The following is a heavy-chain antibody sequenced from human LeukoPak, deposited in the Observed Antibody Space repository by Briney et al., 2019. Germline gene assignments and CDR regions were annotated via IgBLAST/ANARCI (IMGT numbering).Heavy chain of an antibody. V-gene: IGHV3-11*06. J-gene: IGHJ4*02. CDR2: IGKSGTHT. CDR1: GFTFSDYY. CDR3: ARVLASGSPLDY. Sequence: PGGSLRLSCAASGFTFSDYYMIWIRQAPGKGLEWVSYIGKSGTHTNYADSVKGRFTISRDNAKNSLYLQMDSLRAEDTAVYYCARVLASGSPLDYWGQGALVTVSS. D-gene: IGHD1-26*01.